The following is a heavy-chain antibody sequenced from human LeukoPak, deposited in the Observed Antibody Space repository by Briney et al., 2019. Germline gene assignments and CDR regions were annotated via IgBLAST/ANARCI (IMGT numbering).Heavy chain of an antibody. J-gene: IGHJ3*02. CDR1: GYTFTSYG. D-gene: IGHD3-22*01. CDR2: INPRGGST. Sequence: ASVKVSCKASGYTFTSYGISWVRQAPGQGFEWMGIINPRGGSTSYTQKFQGRVTMTRDTSTSTVYMELSSLRSEDTAVYYCARVKSYYYDTSDKDAFDIWGQGTMVTVSS. CDR3: ARVKSYYYDTSDKDAFDI. V-gene: IGHV1-46*01.